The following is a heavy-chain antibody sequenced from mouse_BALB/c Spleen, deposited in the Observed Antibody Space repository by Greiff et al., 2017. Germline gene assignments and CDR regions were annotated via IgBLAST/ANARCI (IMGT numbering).Heavy chain of an antibody. CDR2: ISNGGGST. V-gene: IGHV5-12-2*01. Sequence: DVKFVESGGGLVQPGGSLKLSCAASGFTFSSYTMSWVRQTPEKRLEWVAYISNGGGSTYYPDTVKGRFTISRDNAKNTLYLQMSSLKSEDTAMYYCASITTAYYFDYWGQGTTLTVSS. J-gene: IGHJ2*01. D-gene: IGHD1-1*01. CDR1: GFTFSSYT. CDR3: ASITTAYYFDY.